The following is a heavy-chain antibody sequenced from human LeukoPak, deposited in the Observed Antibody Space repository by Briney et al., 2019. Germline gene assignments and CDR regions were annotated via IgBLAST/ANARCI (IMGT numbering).Heavy chain of an antibody. CDR3: AKVYSGYDWGLFDS. CDR1: GFTFSSYG. V-gene: IGHV3-30*02. D-gene: IGHD5-12*01. Sequence: GGSLRLSCAASGFTFSSYGMHWVRQASGKGLEWVAFIRDDGSNKYYADSLKGRFTISRDNSKNTLYLQMNSLRAEDTAVYYCAKVYSGYDWGLFDSWGQGTLVTVSS. J-gene: IGHJ4*02. CDR2: IRDDGSNK.